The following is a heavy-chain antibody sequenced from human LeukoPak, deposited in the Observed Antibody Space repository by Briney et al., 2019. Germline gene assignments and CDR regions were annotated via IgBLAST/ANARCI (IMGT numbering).Heavy chain of an antibody. Sequence: SETLSLTCADYGGSFSGYYWSWIRQPPGKGLEWIGEINHSGSTNYNPSLKSRVTISVDTSKNQFSLKLSSVTAADTAVYYCARGARGINYWGQGTLVTVSS. CDR2: INHSGST. D-gene: IGHD2-21*01. J-gene: IGHJ4*02. CDR3: ARGARGINY. CDR1: GGSFSGYY. V-gene: IGHV4-34*01.